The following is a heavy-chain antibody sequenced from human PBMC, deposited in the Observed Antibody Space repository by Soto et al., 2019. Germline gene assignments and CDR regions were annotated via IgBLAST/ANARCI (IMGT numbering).Heavy chain of an antibody. J-gene: IGHJ6*02. Sequence: PGESLKISCKGSGSSFTSYWIGWVRQMPGKGLEWMGIIYPGDSDTRYSPSFQGQVTISADKSISTAYLQWSSLKASDTAMYYCARHYCSSTSCYPVYYYYYGMDVWGQGTTVTVSS. CDR1: GSSFTSYW. D-gene: IGHD2-2*01. CDR2: IYPGDSDT. V-gene: IGHV5-51*01. CDR3: ARHYCSSTSCYPVYYYYYGMDV.